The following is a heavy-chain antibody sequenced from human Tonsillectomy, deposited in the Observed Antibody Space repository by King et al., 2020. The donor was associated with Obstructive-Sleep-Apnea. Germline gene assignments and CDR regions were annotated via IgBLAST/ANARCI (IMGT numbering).Heavy chain of an antibody. CDR3: AREEAPWELLDF. CDR2: VFYTGRT. D-gene: IGHD1-26*01. Sequence: QLQESGPGLVKPSQTLSLTCTVSGGSISSGDYYWRWIRQSPGKGLEWIGYVFYTGRTVYNPSLKSRTTISVDTSKNQFSLKMTSVTDADTAVYFCAREEAPWELLDFWGQGIRVTVSS. J-gene: IGHJ4*02. CDR1: GGSISSGDYY. V-gene: IGHV4-30-4*01.